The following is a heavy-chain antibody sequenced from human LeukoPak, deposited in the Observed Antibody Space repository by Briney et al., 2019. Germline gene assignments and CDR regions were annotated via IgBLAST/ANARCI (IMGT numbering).Heavy chain of an antibody. CDR2: IIPSFGTT. CDR1: GGTFSSFA. CDR3: SRGFCTGSTCYHYWYFDL. J-gene: IGHJ2*01. Sequence: GASVKVSCKASGGTFSSFAINGLRQAAGQGLEGGGGIIPSFGTTNHAQRFRERVTISTDDSTGTAYMEMRSLTSEDTATYYCSRGFCTGSTCYHYWYFDLWGRGTLVTVSA. V-gene: IGHV1-69*05. D-gene: IGHD1-14*01.